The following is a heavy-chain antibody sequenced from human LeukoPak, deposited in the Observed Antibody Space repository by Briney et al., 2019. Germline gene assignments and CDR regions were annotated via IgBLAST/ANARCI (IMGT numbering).Heavy chain of an antibody. CDR1: GFTFNLHW. V-gene: IGHV3-7*01. Sequence: GGSLRLSCVASGFTFNLHWMSWVRQAPGKGPEWVANINQDGSEKYYLDPVRGRFTISRDNAKNLLYLQMNSLRAEDTAVYYCARTDSGVIMLYTIRSAFWGQGTLVTVSS. J-gene: IGHJ4*02. CDR3: ARTDSGVIMLYTIRSAF. CDR2: INQDGSEK. D-gene: IGHD2-8*01.